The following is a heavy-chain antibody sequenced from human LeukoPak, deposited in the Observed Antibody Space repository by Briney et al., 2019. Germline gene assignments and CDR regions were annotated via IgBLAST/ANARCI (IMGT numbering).Heavy chain of an antibody. Sequence: WASVTVSCKASGYTFTSYDINWVRQAPGQGLEWMGWMNPNSGNTGYAQKFQGRVTMTRNTSISTAYMELSSLRSEDTAVYYCARAGSGYEPYYYMDVWGKGTTVTVSS. V-gene: IGHV1-8*01. CDR1: GYTFTSYD. CDR3: ARAGSGYEPYYYMDV. J-gene: IGHJ6*03. D-gene: IGHD5-12*01. CDR2: MNPNSGNT.